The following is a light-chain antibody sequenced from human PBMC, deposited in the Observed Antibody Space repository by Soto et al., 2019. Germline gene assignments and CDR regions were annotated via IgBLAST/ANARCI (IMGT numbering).Light chain of an antibody. CDR3: SSYTSSSPLYV. CDR1: SSDVGGYEY. CDR2: DVS. J-gene: IGLJ1*01. V-gene: IGLV2-14*01. Sequence: QSVLTQPASVSGSPGQSITISCTGTSSDVGGYEYVLWYQQHPGKAPKLMIYDVSNRPSVVSNRFSGSKSGNTASLTISGLQAEDEADYYCSSYTSSSPLYVFGTGTKLTVL.